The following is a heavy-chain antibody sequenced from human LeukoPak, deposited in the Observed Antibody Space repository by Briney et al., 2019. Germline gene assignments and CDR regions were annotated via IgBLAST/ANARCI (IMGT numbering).Heavy chain of an antibody. V-gene: IGHV3-53*01. Sequence: GGSLRLSCAASGFTVNSNYMSGVRQAPGKGLEWVSVIYSGGSTYYADSVKGRFTISRDNSKNTLYLQMNSLRADDTAVYYCASGKATAMAQGYWGQGTLVTVSS. CDR2: IYSGGST. D-gene: IGHD5-18*01. CDR3: ASGKATAMAQGY. J-gene: IGHJ4*02. CDR1: GFTVNSNY.